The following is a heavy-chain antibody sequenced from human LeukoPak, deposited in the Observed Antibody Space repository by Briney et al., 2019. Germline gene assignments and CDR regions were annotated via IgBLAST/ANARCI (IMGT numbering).Heavy chain of an antibody. D-gene: IGHD3-22*01. CDR2: FHPGDSES. V-gene: IGHV5-51*01. CDR1: GYSFNSHW. J-gene: IGHJ5*02. CDR3: ARTIAFYYDSSSYMDL. Sequence: GESLKISCKGSGYSFNSHWIGWVRQMPGKGLEWMGIFHPGDSESRYSPSFQVQVTMSADQTITTAYLQWNSLKASDTAMYFCARTIAFYYDSSSYMDLWGQGTLVTVSS.